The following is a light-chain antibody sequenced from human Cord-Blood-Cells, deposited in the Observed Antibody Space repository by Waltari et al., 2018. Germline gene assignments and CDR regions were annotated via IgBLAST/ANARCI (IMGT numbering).Light chain of an antibody. CDR1: QSVLYSSNNKNY. CDR2: WAS. CDR3: QQYYSTPYS. Sequence: DIVMNQSPDSLAVSLGERAPINCKSSQSVLYSSNNKNYLAWYQQKPGQPPKLLISWASTRESGVPDRFSGSGSGTDFTLTISSLQAEDVAVYYCQQYYSTPYSFGQGTKLEIK. V-gene: IGKV4-1*01. J-gene: IGKJ2*03.